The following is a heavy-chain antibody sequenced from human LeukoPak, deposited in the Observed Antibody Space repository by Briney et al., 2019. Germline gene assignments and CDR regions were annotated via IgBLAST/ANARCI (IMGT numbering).Heavy chain of an antibody. D-gene: IGHD3-10*01. CDR3: ARGFGESQEPHFDY. CDR2: INPNSGGT. Sequence: ASVKVSCKASGYTFTGYYMHWVRQAPGQGLEWMGWINPNSGGTNYAQKFQGRVTMTGDTSTSTVYMELSSLRSEDTAVYYCARGFGESQEPHFDYWGQGTLVTVSS. CDR1: GYTFTGYY. V-gene: IGHV1-2*02. J-gene: IGHJ4*02.